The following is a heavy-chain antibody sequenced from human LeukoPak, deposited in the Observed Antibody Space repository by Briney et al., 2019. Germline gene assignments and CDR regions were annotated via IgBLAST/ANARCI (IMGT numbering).Heavy chain of an antibody. CDR2: INTNTGNP. D-gene: IGHD6-19*01. J-gene: IGHJ4*02. CDR1: RYTFTNYA. V-gene: IGHV7-4-1*02. Sequence: ASVEVSCKASRYTFTNYAMNWVRQAPGQGLEWMGWINTNTGNPTYAQGFTGRFVFSLDTSVSTAYLQISSLQAEDTAVYYCAREETITVAGTGFDYWGQGTLVTVSS. CDR3: AREETITVAGTGFDY.